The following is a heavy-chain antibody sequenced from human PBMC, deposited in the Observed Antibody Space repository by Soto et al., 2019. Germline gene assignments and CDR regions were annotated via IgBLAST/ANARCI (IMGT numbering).Heavy chain of an antibody. Sequence: GGSLRLSCAASGFTFSDDYMSWIRHAPGKGLEWVSYISSSGSTIYYADSVKGRFTISRDNAKNSLYLQMNSLRAEDTAVYYCARDGLYGSGSYRWFDPWGQGTLVTVSS. V-gene: IGHV3-11*01. D-gene: IGHD3-10*01. CDR1: GFTFSDDY. CDR3: ARDGLYGSGSYRWFDP. CDR2: ISSSGSTI. J-gene: IGHJ5*02.